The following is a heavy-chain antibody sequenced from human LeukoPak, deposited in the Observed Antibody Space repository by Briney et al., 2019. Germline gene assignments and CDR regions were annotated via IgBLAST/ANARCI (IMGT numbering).Heavy chain of an antibody. CDR2: ISGSGGSA. V-gene: IGHV3-23*01. J-gene: IGHJ4*02. Sequence: GGSLRLSCAASRFTFSNYAMSWVRQAPGKGLEWVSVISGSGGSAYYADSVKGRFNVSRDNSKNTLLLQMNSLRAEDTALYYCAKSMRGYYRFDYWGQGTLVTVSS. CDR1: RFTFSNYA. D-gene: IGHD3-3*01. CDR3: AKSMRGYYRFDY.